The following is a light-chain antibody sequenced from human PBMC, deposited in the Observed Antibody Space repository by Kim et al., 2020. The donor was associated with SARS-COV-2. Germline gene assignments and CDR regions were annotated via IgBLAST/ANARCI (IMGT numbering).Light chain of an antibody. CDR1: SLDVCGHTY. CDR2: DVH. J-gene: IGLJ1*01. CDR3: SSWASTTSYV. V-gene: IGLV2-14*03. Sequence: PSITISCTGSSLDVCGHTYVSSYQQHPGKAPNLMIYDVHNRPTGVSDRFSGSKSGNTASLTISGLQAEDEADYYCSSWASTTSYVFGTGTKVTVL.